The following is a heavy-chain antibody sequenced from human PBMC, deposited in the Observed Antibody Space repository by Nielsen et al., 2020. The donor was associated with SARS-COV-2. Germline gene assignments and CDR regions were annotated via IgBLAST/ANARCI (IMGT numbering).Heavy chain of an antibody. CDR3: ARSRGCSATSCFFDY. CDR1: GYTFTAYA. D-gene: IGHD2-2*01. Sequence: ASVKVSCKASGYTFTAYAIHWVRQDPGQRLEWMGWINSDSGNTKYSQKFRGRVTITRDTSASTAYMELIGLSSEDTAVYYCARSRGCSATSCFFDYWGQGALVTVSS. V-gene: IGHV1-3*04. CDR2: INSDSGNT. J-gene: IGHJ4*02.